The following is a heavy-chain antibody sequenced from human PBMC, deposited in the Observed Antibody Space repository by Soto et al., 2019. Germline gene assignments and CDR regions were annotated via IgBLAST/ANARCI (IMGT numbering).Heavy chain of an antibody. Sequence: GGSLRLSCXASGFTFSNAWMNWVRQAPGKGLEWVGRIKSKTDGGTTDYAAPVKGRFTISRDDSKNTLYLQMNSLKTEDTAVYYCTTDPSSSSRSYYYYGMDVWGQGTTVTVSS. D-gene: IGHD6-6*01. CDR3: TTDPSSSSRSYYYYGMDV. CDR2: IKSKTDGGTT. V-gene: IGHV3-15*07. J-gene: IGHJ6*02. CDR1: GFTFSNAW.